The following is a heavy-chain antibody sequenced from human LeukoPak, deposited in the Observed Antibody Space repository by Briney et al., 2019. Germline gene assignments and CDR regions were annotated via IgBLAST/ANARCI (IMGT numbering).Heavy chain of an antibody. CDR2: INPNSGGT. Sequence: ASVKVSCKASGYTFTGYYMHWVRQAPGQGLEWMGWINPNSGGTNYAQKFQSRVTMTRDTSISTAYMELSRLRSDDTAVYYCARDRRVYYDSSGYSWWSFDYWGQGTLVTVSS. CDR3: ARDRRVYYDSSGYSWWSFDY. D-gene: IGHD3-22*01. V-gene: IGHV1-2*02. J-gene: IGHJ4*02. CDR1: GYTFTGYY.